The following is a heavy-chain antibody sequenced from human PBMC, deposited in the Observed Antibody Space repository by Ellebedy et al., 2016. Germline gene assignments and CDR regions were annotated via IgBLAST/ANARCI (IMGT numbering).Heavy chain of an antibody. V-gene: IGHV1-18*04. CDR2: ISAYNGNT. D-gene: IGHD3-16*01. CDR1: GYTFTSYY. CDR3: AKGGTDGPSGYYYYGMDV. Sequence: ASVKVSCKASGYTFTSYYMHWVRQAPGQGLEWMGWISAYNGNTHFAQKVQGRVTLTTDTSTSTAYMELRSLRSDDTAVYYCAKGGTDGPSGYYYYGMDVWGQGTTVTVSS. J-gene: IGHJ6*02.